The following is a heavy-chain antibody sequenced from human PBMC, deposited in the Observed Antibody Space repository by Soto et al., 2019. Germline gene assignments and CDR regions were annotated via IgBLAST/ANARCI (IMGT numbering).Heavy chain of an antibody. CDR1: GYTLTELP. J-gene: IGHJ6*02. V-gene: IGHV1-24*01. CDR3: ARGSLMVRGVPVGMDV. Sequence: ASVKVSCKVSGYTLTELPIHWVRQVPGKGLEWMGGSDPEDGKTFYAQKFQGRVTMTEDTSTDTAYMGLSSLRSEDTAVYYCARGSLMVRGVPVGMDVWGQ. CDR2: SDPEDGKT. D-gene: IGHD3-10*01.